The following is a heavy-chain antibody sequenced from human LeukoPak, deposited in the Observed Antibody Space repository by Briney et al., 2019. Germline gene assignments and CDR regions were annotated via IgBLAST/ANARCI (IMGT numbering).Heavy chain of an antibody. CDR2: INPNSGGT. CDR1: GYTFTGYD. V-gene: IGHV1-2*06. Sequence: ASVKVSCKASGYTFTGYDIHGVRQAPGQGLEWMGRINPNSGGTNYAQKFQGRVTMTRDTSISTAYMELSRLRSDDTAVYYCARDLYDFWSGYYTYYFDYWGQGTLVTVSS. J-gene: IGHJ4*02. CDR3: ARDLYDFWSGYYTYYFDY. D-gene: IGHD3-3*01.